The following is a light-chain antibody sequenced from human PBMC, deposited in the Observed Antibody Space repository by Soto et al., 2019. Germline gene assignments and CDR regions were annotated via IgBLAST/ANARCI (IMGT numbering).Light chain of an antibody. Sequence: QAVVTQEPSLTVSPGWTVTLTCVSSTGAVTNGHYPYWFQQKPGQAPRTLIYDTTNRHSWTPARFSGSLLGGKAALTLSGAQPEDEAEYYCLLSYNGPYVFGTGTKVTVL. V-gene: IGLV7-46*01. CDR2: DTT. CDR1: TGAVTNGHY. J-gene: IGLJ1*01. CDR3: LLSYNGPYV.